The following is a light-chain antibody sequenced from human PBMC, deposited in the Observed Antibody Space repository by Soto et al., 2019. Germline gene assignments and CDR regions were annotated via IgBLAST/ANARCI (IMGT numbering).Light chain of an antibody. Sequence: EIVLTQSPATLSLSPGERATLSCRASQSVSSYLAWYQQKPGQAPRLLIYDASNRATGIPARFSGSGSGTDFTLIISSLEPEDFAVYYCQQRSNWLTFGQGTKVEIK. CDR1: QSVSSY. V-gene: IGKV3-11*01. CDR3: QQRSNWLT. J-gene: IGKJ1*01. CDR2: DAS.